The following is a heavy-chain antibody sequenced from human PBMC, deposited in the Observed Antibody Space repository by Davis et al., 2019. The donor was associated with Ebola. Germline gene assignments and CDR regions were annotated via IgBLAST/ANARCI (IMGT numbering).Heavy chain of an antibody. J-gene: IGHJ6*02. CDR1: GYTFTGYY. CDR2: INPNSGGT. D-gene: IGHD2-15*01. Sequence: ASVKVSCKPSGYTFTGYYMHWVRQAPGQGLEWMGWINPNSGGTNYAQKFQGRVTMTRNTSISTAYMELSSLRSEDTAVYYCARTTGICSGGSCYREYYYGMDVWGQGTTVTVSS. CDR3: ARTTGICSGGSCYREYYYGMDV. V-gene: IGHV1-2*02.